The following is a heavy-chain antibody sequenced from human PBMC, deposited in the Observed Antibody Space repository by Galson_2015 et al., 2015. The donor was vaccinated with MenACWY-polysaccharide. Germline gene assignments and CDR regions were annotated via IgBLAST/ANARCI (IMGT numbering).Heavy chain of an antibody. CDR3: ARGGKYYYDSSGYLNWFDP. J-gene: IGHJ5*02. CDR2: IYLGGSDT. CDR1: GYRFTTYW. D-gene: IGHD3-22*01. Sequence: QSGAEVKKPGESLKISCQASGYRFTTYWIGWVRQMPGKALEWMAVIYLGGSDTRYSPSFQGQITISAGKSSSTAYLQWSSLTASDTAVYYCARGGKYYYDSSGYLNWFDPWGQGTLVTVSS. V-gene: IGHV5-51*03.